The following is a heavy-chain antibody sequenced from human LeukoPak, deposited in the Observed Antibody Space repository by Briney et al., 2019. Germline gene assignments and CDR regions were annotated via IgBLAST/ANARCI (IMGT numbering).Heavy chain of an antibody. Sequence: RSSETLSLTCAVYGGSVSGYYWSWIRQPPGKGLEWIGEISHRGRTHYNPSLKGRVTMSVDTSKNQFALEVASVTAADTAVYYCARIPLYFLEPFDYWGQGILVTVSS. CDR3: ARIPLYFLEPFDY. J-gene: IGHJ4*02. V-gene: IGHV4-34*01. CDR1: GGSVSGYY. D-gene: IGHD3-3*01. CDR2: ISHRGRT.